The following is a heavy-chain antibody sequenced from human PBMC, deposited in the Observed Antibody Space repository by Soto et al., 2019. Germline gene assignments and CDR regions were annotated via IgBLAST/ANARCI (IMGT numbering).Heavy chain of an antibody. CDR1: GYTFSSYG. Sequence: ASVKVSCKTSGYTFSSYGISWVRQAPGQGLEWMGCISADNSNTNYAQKFQGRVTMTTDTSTTTAYMEVRSLRSDDTAVYYCAIIKGHCRAGGCFVDYFGLWGQGTLVTAPQ. CDR3: AIIKGHCRAGGCFVDYFGL. CDR2: ISADNSNT. J-gene: IGHJ5*02. D-gene: IGHD2-15*01. V-gene: IGHV1-18*01.